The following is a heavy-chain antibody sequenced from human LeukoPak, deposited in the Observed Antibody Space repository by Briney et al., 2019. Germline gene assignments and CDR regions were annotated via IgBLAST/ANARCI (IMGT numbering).Heavy chain of an antibody. J-gene: IGHJ4*02. D-gene: IGHD1-26*01. V-gene: IGHV1-18*01. Sequence: ASVKVSCKASGYTFSSYGICWVRQAPGQGLGWMGWISAYNGNTNYAQKFQGRVTMTTDTSTNTAYMELRSLRSDDTAVYYCARDYYTASKWFDYWGQGTLVSVSS. CDR1: GYTFSSYG. CDR3: ARDYYTASKWFDY. CDR2: ISAYNGNT.